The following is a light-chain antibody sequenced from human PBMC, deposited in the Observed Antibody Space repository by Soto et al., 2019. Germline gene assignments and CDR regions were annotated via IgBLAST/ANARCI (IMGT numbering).Light chain of an antibody. Sequence: ETVLTQSPGTLSLSPGERATLSCRAIQSVSSNYLAWYQHIPGQAPRLLIYGASTRATGLPDRFSGSGSGTDFTLTISRRAPEDFAVYYCQQFDRSLPSWTFGQGTKVE. CDR1: QSVSSNY. J-gene: IGKJ1*01. CDR3: QQFDRSLPSWT. V-gene: IGKV3-20*01. CDR2: GAS.